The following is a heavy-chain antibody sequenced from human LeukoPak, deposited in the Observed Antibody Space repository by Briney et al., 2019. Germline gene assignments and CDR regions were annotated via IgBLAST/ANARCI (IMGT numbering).Heavy chain of an antibody. Sequence: PSETLSLTCAVYGGSFSGYYWSWIRQPPGKGLEWIGEINHSGSTNYNPSLKSRVTISVDTSKNQFSLKLSSVTAADTAVYYCAREAGATYYWGQGTLVTVSS. CDR1: GGSFSGYY. CDR2: INHSGST. D-gene: IGHD1-26*01. V-gene: IGHV4-34*01. CDR3: AREAGATYY. J-gene: IGHJ4*02.